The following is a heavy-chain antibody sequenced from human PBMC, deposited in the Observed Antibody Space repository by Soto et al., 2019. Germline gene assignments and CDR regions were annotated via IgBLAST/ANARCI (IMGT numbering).Heavy chain of an antibody. Sequence: QVQLVESGGGVVQPGRSLRLSCAASGFTFSSYGMHWVRQAPGKGLEWVGVIWYDGRNKYYADSVKGRFTISRDNSQNTLYLQMNSLRAEDKAVYYCARERKMVAAGRSFDYWRQGTLVTVSS. J-gene: IGHJ4*02. V-gene: IGHV3-33*01. CDR1: GFTFSSYG. D-gene: IGHD6-13*01. CDR3: ARERKMVAAGRSFDY. CDR2: IWYDGRNK.